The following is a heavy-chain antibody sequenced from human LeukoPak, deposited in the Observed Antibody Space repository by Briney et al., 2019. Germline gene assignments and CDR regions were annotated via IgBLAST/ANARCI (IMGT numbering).Heavy chain of an antibody. V-gene: IGHV4-39*01. CDR1: GGSISTSGYY. Sequence: SETLSLTCTVSGGSISTSGYYWGWLRQPPGKGLEWIGSVSYSGSTYYIPSLKSRVTISVDTSENQFSLMLTSVSAADTSVFYCASLYSNAWLAFDYWGQGTLVTVSS. J-gene: IGHJ4*02. CDR3: ASLYSNAWLAFDY. D-gene: IGHD5-18*01. CDR2: VSYSGST.